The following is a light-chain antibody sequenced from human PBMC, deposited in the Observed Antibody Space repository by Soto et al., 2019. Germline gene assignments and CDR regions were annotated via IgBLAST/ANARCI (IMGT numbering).Light chain of an antibody. CDR2: RVS. CDR3: QSYRSAPYT. Sequence: DIQMTQSPSFLSASIGDSVTLTCRASQGIGSSLAWYQHKPGEVPKLLIYRVSKLFSGVPSRFSGSGSGTVFTLTITSLQPEDLATYYCQSYRSAPYTFGPGTKVDI. CDR1: QGIGSS. J-gene: IGKJ2*01. V-gene: IGKV1-27*01.